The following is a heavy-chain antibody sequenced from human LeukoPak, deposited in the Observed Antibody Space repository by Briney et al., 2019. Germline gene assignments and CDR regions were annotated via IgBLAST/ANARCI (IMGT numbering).Heavy chain of an antibody. CDR1: GFTFSSYS. V-gene: IGHV3-21*01. Sequence: GGSLRLSCAASGFTFSSYSMNWVRQAPGKVLECVSSISSSSSYIYYADSVKGRFTIPRDNAKNSLYLQMNSLRAEDTAVYYCARGAIAARFDYWGQGTLVTVSS. CDR2: ISSSSSYI. D-gene: IGHD6-6*01. CDR3: ARGAIAARFDY. J-gene: IGHJ4*02.